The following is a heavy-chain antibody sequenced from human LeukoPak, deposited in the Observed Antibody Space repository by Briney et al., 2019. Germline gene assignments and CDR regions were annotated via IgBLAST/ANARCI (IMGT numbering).Heavy chain of an antibody. D-gene: IGHD6-13*01. CDR1: GFTFSSYS. Sequence: KPGGSLRLSCAASGFTFSSYSMNWVRQAPGKGLEWVSSISSSSSYIYYADSVKGRFTISRDNAKNSLYLQMNSLRAEDTAVYYCARASGIASHLLDYWGQGALVTVSS. V-gene: IGHV3-21*01. CDR2: ISSSSSYI. J-gene: IGHJ4*02. CDR3: ARASGIASHLLDY.